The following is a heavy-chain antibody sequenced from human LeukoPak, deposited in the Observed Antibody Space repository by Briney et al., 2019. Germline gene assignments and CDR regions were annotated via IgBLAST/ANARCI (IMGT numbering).Heavy chain of an antibody. D-gene: IGHD2-8*01. J-gene: IGHJ6*02. CDR2: INPNSGGT. V-gene: IGHV1-2*02. CDR3: ARDLGCTNGVCYIYYYYGMDV. CDR1: GYTFTCYY. Sequence: GASVKVSCKASGYTFTCYYMHWVRQAPGQGLEWMGWINPNSGGTNYAQKFQGRVTMTRDTSISTAYMELSRLRSDDTAVYYCARDLGCTNGVCYIYYYYGMDVWGQGTTVTVSS.